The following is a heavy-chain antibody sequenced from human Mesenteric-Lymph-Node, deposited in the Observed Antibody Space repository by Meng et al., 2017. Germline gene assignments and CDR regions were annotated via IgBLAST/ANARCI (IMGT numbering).Heavy chain of an antibody. D-gene: IGHD4-23*01. Sequence: ASVKVSCKASGYTFTSYAMHWVRQAPGQRLEWMGWINAGNGSTKYSQKFQGRVTITADKSTSTAYMELSSLRSEDTAVYYCARAPWAVTPGGEIQYYFDYWGQGTLVTVSS. CDR3: ARAPWAVTPGGEIQYYFDY. CDR2: INAGNGST. V-gene: IGHV1-3*01. CDR1: GYTFTSYA. J-gene: IGHJ4*02.